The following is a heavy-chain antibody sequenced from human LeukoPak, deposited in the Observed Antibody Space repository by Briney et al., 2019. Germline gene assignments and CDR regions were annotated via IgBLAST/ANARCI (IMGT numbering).Heavy chain of an antibody. J-gene: IGHJ2*01. CDR2: INTKTGDP. Sequence: GASVKVSCKASGYTFTTYAMNWVRQAPGQGFEWMGWINTKTGDPTYAPGFTGRFVFSLDTSVSTSFLQISSLKAEDTAVYYCARGLGLTAAGFSDHWYFDLWGRGTLITVSS. CDR3: ARGLGLTAAGFSDHWYFDL. CDR1: GYTFTTYA. V-gene: IGHV7-4-1*02. D-gene: IGHD6-13*01.